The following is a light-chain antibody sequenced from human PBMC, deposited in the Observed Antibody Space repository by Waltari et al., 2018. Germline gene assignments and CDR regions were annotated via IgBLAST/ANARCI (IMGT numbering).Light chain of an antibody. CDR3: QTWDPDTVV. Sequence: QLAVTQSPSASASLGASVKLTCTLSSEHSAYASAWHQHQPEKGPRFLMTIDGGGGHTKGDGIPDRFSGFSSGAERYLTISSLQYEDEAAYYCQTWDPDTVVFGGGTKLTV. J-gene: IGLJ2*01. V-gene: IGLV4-69*01. CDR2: IDGGGGH. CDR1: SEHSAYA.